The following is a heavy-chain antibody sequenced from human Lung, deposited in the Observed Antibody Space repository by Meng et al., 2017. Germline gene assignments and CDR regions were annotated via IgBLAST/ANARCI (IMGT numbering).Heavy chain of an antibody. D-gene: IGHD6-25*01. Sequence: WGPAVKKPEPSVKVTGTPTESKYPNYDTHWVRRAPAQGLELKGRNNPKIRDTHYAQKFQAKVTMTGNTSISTAYMELSGLRSDDTAMYYCARDEDISAAGKLFVDYWGQGTLVTVSS. J-gene: IGHJ4*02. V-gene: IGHV1-2*06. CDR3: ARDEDISAAGKLFVDY. CDR1: ESKYPNYD. CDR2: NNPKIRDT.